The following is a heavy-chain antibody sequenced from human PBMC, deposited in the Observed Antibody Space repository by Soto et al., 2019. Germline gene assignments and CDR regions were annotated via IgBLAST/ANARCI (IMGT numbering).Heavy chain of an antibody. J-gene: IGHJ6*02. Sequence: QVQLQESGPGLVKPSETLSLTCTVSGASIISYYWSWIRQPPGKGLEWIGYIYYSGTTNYNPSLKSRVTMSLNTSKSQVSLKLSSVTAADTAVYYCARSTMSDVWGQGTTVTVSS. CDR3: ARSTMSDV. CDR1: GASIISYY. CDR2: IYYSGTT. V-gene: IGHV4-59*08. D-gene: IGHD3-3*01.